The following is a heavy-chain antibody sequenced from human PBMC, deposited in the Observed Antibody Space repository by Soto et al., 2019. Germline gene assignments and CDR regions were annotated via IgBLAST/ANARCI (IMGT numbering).Heavy chain of an antibody. CDR2: IYYSGST. Sequence: SETLALTCTFSGGSISSGGDYWSWIRQHPGKGLEWIGYIYYSGSTYYNPSLKSRVTISVDTSKNQFSLKLSSVTAADTAVYYCARDRAGAFDYWGQGTLVTVSS. V-gene: IGHV4-31*03. D-gene: IGHD1-26*01. J-gene: IGHJ4*02. CDR1: GGSISSGGDY. CDR3: ARDRAGAFDY.